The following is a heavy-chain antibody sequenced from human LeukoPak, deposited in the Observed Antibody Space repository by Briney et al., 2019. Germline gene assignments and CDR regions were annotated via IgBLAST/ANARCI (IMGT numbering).Heavy chain of an antibody. D-gene: IGHD2-2*01. Sequence: GESLKISCKGSGYSFTSYRINWVRQMPGKGLEWMGRIDPSDSYTNYSPSFQGHVTISADKSISTAYLQWSSLKASDTAMYYCARLEDVVVVPAAANDCWGQGTLVTVSS. J-gene: IGHJ4*02. CDR2: IDPSDSYT. V-gene: IGHV5-10-1*01. CDR3: ARLEDVVVVPAAANDC. CDR1: GYSFTSYR.